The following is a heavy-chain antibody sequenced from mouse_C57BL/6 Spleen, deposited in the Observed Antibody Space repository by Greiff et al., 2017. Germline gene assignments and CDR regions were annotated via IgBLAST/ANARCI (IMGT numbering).Heavy chain of an antibody. V-gene: IGHV5-6*01. CDR2: ISSGGSYT. J-gene: IGHJ2*01. CDR3: ASLDGYLDY. Sequence: EVQGVESGGDLVKPGGSLKLSCAASGFTFSSYGMSWVRQTPDKRLEWVATISSGGSYTYYPDSVKGRFTISRDNAKNTLYLQMSSLKSEDTAMYYCASLDGYLDYWGQGTTLTVSS. CDR1: GFTFSSYG. D-gene: IGHD2-3*01.